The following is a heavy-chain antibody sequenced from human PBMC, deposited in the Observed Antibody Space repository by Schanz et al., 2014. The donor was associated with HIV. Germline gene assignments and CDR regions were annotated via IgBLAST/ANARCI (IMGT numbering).Heavy chain of an antibody. J-gene: IGHJ4*02. CDR2: VSRSGANT. V-gene: IGHV3-23*04. CDR3: ARGWRENSFDY. CDR1: GLPFSTYA. Sequence: EVQLVESGGGLVQPGGSLRLSCTASGLPFSTYAMSWVRQAPGKGLEWLAGVSRSGANTYYAESVKGRFTISRDYDKNSLFLQMYSLRDDDTAVYYCARGWRENSFDYWGQGTLVTVSS. D-gene: IGHD6-19*01.